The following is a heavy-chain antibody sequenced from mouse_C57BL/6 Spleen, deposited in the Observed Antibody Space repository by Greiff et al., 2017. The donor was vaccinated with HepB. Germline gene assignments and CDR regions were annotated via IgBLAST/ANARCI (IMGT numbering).Heavy chain of an antibody. Sequence: VHLVESGAELVRPGASVTLSCKASGYTFTDYEMHWVKQTPVHGLEWIGAIDPDTGGTAYNQKFKGKAILTVDKSSSTAYMELRSLTSEDSAVYYCTRSALRYFDYWGQGTTLTVSS. V-gene: IGHV1-15*01. CDR3: TRSALRYFDY. CDR1: GYTFTDYE. J-gene: IGHJ2*01. CDR2: IDPDTGGT. D-gene: IGHD1-1*01.